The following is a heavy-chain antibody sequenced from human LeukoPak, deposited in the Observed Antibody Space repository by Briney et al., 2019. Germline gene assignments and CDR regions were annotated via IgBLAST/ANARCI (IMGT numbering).Heavy chain of an antibody. CDR2: ISGSGGST. Sequence: GGSLRLSCAASGFTFSSYGMSWVRQAPGKGLEWVSAISGSGGSTYYADSVKGRFTISRDNSKNTLYLQMNSLRAEDTAVYYCARESMTTVTTHDYYYMDIWGKGTTVTVS. D-gene: IGHD4-17*01. V-gene: IGHV3-23*01. CDR1: GFTFSSYG. CDR3: ARESMTTVTTHDYYYMDI. J-gene: IGHJ6*03.